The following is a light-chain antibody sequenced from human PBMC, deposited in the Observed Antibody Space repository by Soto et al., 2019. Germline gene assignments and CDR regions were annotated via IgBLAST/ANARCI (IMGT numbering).Light chain of an antibody. CDR1: SSNIGAGYD. CDR2: GNS. V-gene: IGLV1-40*01. CDR3: QSYDSSLSGSV. Sequence: QSVLTQPPSVSGAPGQRVTISCTGSSSNIGAGYDVHWYQQLLGTAPKLLIFGNSNRPSGVPDRFSGSKSGTSASLAITGLQAEDDADYYCQSYDSSLSGSVFGGGTKLTVL. J-gene: IGLJ3*02.